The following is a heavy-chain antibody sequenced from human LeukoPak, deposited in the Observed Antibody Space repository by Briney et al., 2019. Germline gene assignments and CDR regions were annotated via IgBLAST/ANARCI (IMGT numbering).Heavy chain of an antibody. CDR1: GFTFSSYG. CDR3: AKDHTMVRGVIDY. D-gene: IGHD3-10*01. V-gene: IGHV3-30*18. J-gene: IGHJ4*02. Sequence: PGRSLRLSCAASGFTFSSYGMHWVRQAPGKGLEWVAVISYDGSNKYYADSVKGRFTISRGNSKNTLYLQMNSLRAEDTAVYYCAKDHTMVRGVIDYWGQGTLVTVSS. CDR2: ISYDGSNK.